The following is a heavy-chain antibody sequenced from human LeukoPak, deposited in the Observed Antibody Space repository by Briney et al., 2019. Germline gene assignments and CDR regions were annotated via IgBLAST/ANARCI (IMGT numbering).Heavy chain of an antibody. J-gene: IGHJ4*02. D-gene: IGHD2-2*01. V-gene: IGHV4-30-2*01. CDR2: IYHSGST. CDR1: GGSISSGGYY. CDR3: ARYSTSWDY. Sequence: SETLSLTCTVSGGSISSGGYYWSWIRQPPGKGLEWIGYIYHSGSTYYNPSLKSRVTISVDRSKNQFSLKLSSVTAADTAVYYCARYSTSWDYWGQGTLVTVSS.